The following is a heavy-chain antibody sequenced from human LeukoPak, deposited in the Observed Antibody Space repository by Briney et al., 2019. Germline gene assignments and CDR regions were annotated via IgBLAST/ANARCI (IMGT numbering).Heavy chain of an antibody. V-gene: IGHV3-9*01. CDR1: GFTFDEFA. D-gene: IGHD6-19*01. CDR3: AKVRGTYSSGYFFDH. CDR2: ISWNSGYI. Sequence: PGGSLRLSCAASGFTFDEFAMHRVRQAPGKGLEWLSIISWNSGYIGYADSVKGRFTISRDNAQNSLYLQMNSLRAEDTAFYYCAKVRGTYSSGYFFDHWGQGALVTVSS. J-gene: IGHJ4*02.